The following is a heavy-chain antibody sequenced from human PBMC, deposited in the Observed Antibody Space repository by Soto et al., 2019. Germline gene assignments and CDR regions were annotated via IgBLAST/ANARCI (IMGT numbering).Heavy chain of an antibody. CDR1: GGTFSSYA. CDR3: ARGVLYYGSGIVRAFDI. D-gene: IGHD3-10*01. V-gene: IGHV1-69*13. Sequence: GPSVKVSCKASGGTFSSYAISWVRQAPGQGLEWMGGIIPIFGTANYAQKFQGRVTITADESTSTAYMELSSLRSEDTAVYYCARGVLYYGSGIVRAFDIWGQGTMVTVSS. CDR2: IIPIFGTA. J-gene: IGHJ3*02.